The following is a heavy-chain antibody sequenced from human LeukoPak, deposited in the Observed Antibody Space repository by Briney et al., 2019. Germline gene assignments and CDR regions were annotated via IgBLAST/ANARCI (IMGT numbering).Heavy chain of an antibody. V-gene: IGHV1-3*01. CDR3: ARIDYSNAFDI. Sequence: ASVKVSCKASGYTFTSYAMHWVRQAPGQRLEWMGWINAGNGNTKYSQKFQGRVTITRNTSISTAYMELSSLRSEDTAVYYCARIDYSNAFDIWGQGTMVTVSS. D-gene: IGHD4-11*01. CDR2: INAGNGNT. J-gene: IGHJ3*02. CDR1: GYTFTSYA.